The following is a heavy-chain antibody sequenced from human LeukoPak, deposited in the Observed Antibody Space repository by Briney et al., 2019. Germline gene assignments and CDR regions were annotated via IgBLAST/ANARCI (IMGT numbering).Heavy chain of an antibody. D-gene: IGHD6-19*01. J-gene: IGHJ4*02. CDR1: GFTFSSYG. CDR2: ISGGGGST. Sequence: GGSLRLSCAASGFTFSSYGMSWVRQAPGKGLEWVSAISGGGGSTYYADSVKGRFTISRDNSKNTLYLQMNSLRAEDTAVYYCASIAVAGTGYFDYWGQGTLVTVSS. V-gene: IGHV3-23*01. CDR3: ASIAVAGTGYFDY.